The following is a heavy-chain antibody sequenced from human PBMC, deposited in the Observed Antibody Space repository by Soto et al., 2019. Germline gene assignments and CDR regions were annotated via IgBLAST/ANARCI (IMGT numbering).Heavy chain of an antibody. CDR2: IYYSGST. D-gene: IGHD1-1*01. V-gene: IGHV4-59*01. J-gene: IGHJ4*02. CDR1: GGSISSYY. Sequence: SETLSLTCTVSGGSISSYYWSWIRQPPGKGLEWIGYIYYSGSTNYNPSLKSRVTISVDTSKNQFSLKLSSVTAADTAVYYCARMWKDGYFDYWGQGTLVTVSS. CDR3: ARMWKDGYFDY.